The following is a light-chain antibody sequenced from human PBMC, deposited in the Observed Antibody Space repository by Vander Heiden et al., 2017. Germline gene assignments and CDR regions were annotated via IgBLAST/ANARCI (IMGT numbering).Light chain of an antibody. CDR1: QSISSY. CDR2: AAS. Sequence: DIHMTQSPSSLSASVGDSVTITCRASQSISSYLNWYQQKPGKAPKLLIYAASSFQSGVPSRLSGSGSGTDFTLTISSLQPEDFATYYCQQCYSTPRTFGQGTKVEIK. CDR3: QQCYSTPRT. J-gene: IGKJ1*01. V-gene: IGKV1-39*01.